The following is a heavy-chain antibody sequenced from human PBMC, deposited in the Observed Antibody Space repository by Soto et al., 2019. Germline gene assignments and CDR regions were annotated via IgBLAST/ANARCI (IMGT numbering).Heavy chain of an antibody. Sequence: PSETLSLTCAVSGDSISSSKWWSWVRQPPGKGLEWIGEIYHSGSTNYNPSLKSRVIISVDKSKNQFSLKLSSVTAGDTAVYYCGRFGYYESSGAVDIWGQGTKVTVSS. V-gene: IGHV4-4*02. J-gene: IGHJ3*02. CDR2: IYHSGST. CDR1: GDSISSSKW. CDR3: GRFGYYESSGAVDI. D-gene: IGHD3-22*01.